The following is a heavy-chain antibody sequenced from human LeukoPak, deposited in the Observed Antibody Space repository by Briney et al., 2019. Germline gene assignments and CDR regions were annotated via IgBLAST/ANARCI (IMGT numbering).Heavy chain of an antibody. D-gene: IGHD2-21*01. V-gene: IGHV1-69*05. CDR1: GGTFSSYA. Sequence: ASVKVSCKASGGTFSSYAISWVRQAPGQGLEWMGGIIPIFGTANYAQKFQGRVTMTTDTSTSTAYMELRSLRSDDTAVYYCARDKVVIAILFDYWGQGTLVTVSS. CDR2: IIPIFGTA. CDR3: ARDKVVIAILFDY. J-gene: IGHJ4*02.